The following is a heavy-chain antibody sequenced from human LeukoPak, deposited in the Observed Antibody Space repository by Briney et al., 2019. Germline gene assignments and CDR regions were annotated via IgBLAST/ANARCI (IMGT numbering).Heavy chain of an antibody. CDR2: IYHSGST. CDR1: GYAISSGYF. D-gene: IGHD6-13*01. V-gene: IGHV4-38-2*02. Sequence: PSETLSLTCSVSGYAISSGYFWGWIRQPPGKGLEWIGTIYHSGSTYYNPSLKNRVTISVDTSKNQFSLKLSSVTAADTAVYYCARGYSSSWYFNWFDPWGQGTLVTVSS. J-gene: IGHJ5*02. CDR3: ARGYSSSWYFNWFDP.